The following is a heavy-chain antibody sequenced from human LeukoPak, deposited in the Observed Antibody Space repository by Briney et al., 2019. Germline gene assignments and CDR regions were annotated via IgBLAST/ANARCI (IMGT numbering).Heavy chain of an antibody. J-gene: IGHJ4*02. Sequence: GGSLRLSCAASGFTFSSYAMSWVRQAPGKGLEWVSSISSSSSYIYYADSVKGRFTISRDNAKNSLYLQMNSLRAEDTAVYYCARLTDPFDYWGQGTLVTVSS. V-gene: IGHV3-21*01. CDR2: ISSSSSYI. CDR3: ARLTDPFDY. CDR1: GFTFSSYA.